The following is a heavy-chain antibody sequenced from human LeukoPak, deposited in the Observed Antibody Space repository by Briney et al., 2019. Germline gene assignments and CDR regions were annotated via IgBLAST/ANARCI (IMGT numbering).Heavy chain of an antibody. CDR3: ATETNGRHYDY. Sequence: GGSLRLSCTASGLTFSTSGFNWVRQAPGKGLEWVASIGPTGSDRYHADSIKGRFTISRDNANNFLYLQMNSLRVEDTAVYYCATETNGRHYDYWGQGTLLTVSS. CDR2: IGPTGSDR. V-gene: IGHV3-21*06. J-gene: IGHJ4*02. CDR1: GLTFSTSG. D-gene: IGHD1-14*01.